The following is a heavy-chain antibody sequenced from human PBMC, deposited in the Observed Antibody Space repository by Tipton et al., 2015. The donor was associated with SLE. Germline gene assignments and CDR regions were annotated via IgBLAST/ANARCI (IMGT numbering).Heavy chain of an antibody. CDR2: IYPADSYT. Sequence: VQLVQSGAEVKKPGESLKISCRGSGYIFNIYWIAWVRQMPGKGLEWMGTIYPADSYTRYSPSFQGQVTISADKSISTAYLQWSSLKASDTAMYFCARALELDSFDYWGQGTLVTVSS. V-gene: IGHV5-51*03. CDR1: GYIFNIYW. D-gene: IGHD1-7*01. CDR3: ARALELDSFDY. J-gene: IGHJ4*02.